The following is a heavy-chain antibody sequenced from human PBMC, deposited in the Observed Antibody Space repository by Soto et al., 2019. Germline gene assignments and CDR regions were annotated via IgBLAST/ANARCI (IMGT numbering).Heavy chain of an antibody. CDR2: INHSGST. D-gene: IGHD2-2*01. V-gene: IGHV4-34*01. J-gene: IGHJ6*03. CDR1: GGCFSGYY. CDR3: ARGSGCLRGSTSCNSYYYYMDV. Sequence: PEETLSLTCAVYGGCFSGYYWSWIRQPPGKGLEWIGEINHSGSTNYNPSLKSRVTISVDTSKNQFSLKLSSVTAADTAVYYCARGSGCLRGSTSCNSYYYYMDVWGKGTTVTVSS.